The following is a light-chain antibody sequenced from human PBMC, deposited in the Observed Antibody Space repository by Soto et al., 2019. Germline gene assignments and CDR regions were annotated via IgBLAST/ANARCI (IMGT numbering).Light chain of an antibody. Sequence: DIVLTQSPGTLSLFPGERATLSCRASQTVPSTLLAWFQQKPGQAPGLLIYRASSRATGVPDRFSGSGSGTDFTLTISRLEPEDFALYYCQQYYDAPITFGQGTKVEIK. CDR2: RAS. V-gene: IGKV3-20*01. J-gene: IGKJ5*01. CDR1: QTVPSTL. CDR3: QQYYDAPIT.